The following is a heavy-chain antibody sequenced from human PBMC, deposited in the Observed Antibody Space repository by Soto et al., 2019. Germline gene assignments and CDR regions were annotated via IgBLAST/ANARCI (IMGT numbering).Heavy chain of an antibody. D-gene: IGHD4-17*01. CDR3: ARDQSSAYGDYFGYYYYLDV. J-gene: IGHJ6*03. Sequence: EVQLVESGGGLVKPGGSLRLSCAASGFTFSSYSMNWVRQAPGKGLEWVSSISSSSSYIYYADSVKGRFTISRDNAKNSLYLQMNSLRAEDTAMYYCARDQSSAYGDYFGYYYYLDVWGKGTTVTVSS. V-gene: IGHV3-21*01. CDR1: GFTFSSYS. CDR2: ISSSSSYI.